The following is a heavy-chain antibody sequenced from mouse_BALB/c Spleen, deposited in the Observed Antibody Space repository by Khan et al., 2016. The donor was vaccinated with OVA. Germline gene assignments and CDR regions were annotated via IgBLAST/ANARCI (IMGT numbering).Heavy chain of an antibody. CDR1: GFSFSSYS. Sequence: EVELVESGGGLVRPGGSLKLSCAASGFSFSSYSMSWVRQTPEKRLVWVATISSGGSYTYYPDSVKGRFTISRDNAKNTQHLQVNSLRSEDTAMSYCTGHRGCYGCSPYLDYWGQGTTLTVSS. V-gene: IGHV5-9-3*01. CDR2: ISSGGSYT. D-gene: IGHD1-1*01. CDR3: TGHRGCYGCSPYLDY. J-gene: IGHJ2*01.